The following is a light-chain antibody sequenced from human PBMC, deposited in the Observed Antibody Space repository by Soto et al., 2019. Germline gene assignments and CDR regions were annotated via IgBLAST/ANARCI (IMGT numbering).Light chain of an antibody. V-gene: IGLV2-14*01. CDR2: EVS. CDR3: CSYTRSNTYV. Sequence: QSVLTQPASVSGSPGQSITISCTGTSSDIGTYNYVSWYQQHPGKAPKLMIFEVSNRPSGVSYRLSGSKSDNTASLTISGLQAEDEADYYCCSYTRSNTYVFGTGTKV. J-gene: IGLJ1*01. CDR1: SSDIGTYNY.